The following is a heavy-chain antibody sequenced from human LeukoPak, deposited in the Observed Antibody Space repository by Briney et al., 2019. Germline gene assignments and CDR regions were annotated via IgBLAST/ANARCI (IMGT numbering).Heavy chain of an antibody. CDR2: TYYSGST. CDR1: GGSISSSRFY. J-gene: IGHJ4*02. Sequence: SETLSLTCTVSGGSISSSRFYWGWIRQPPGKGLEWVGSTYYSGSTDYNPSLQSRVTISVDTSKNQFSLKVTSVTAADTAVYYCARQSGPYSSRWFDYWGQGILVIVSS. CDR3: ARQSGPYSSRWFDY. V-gene: IGHV4-39*01. D-gene: IGHD6-13*01.